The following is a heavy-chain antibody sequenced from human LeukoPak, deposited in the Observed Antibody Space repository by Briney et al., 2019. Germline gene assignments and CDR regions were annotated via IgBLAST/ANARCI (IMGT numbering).Heavy chain of an antibody. V-gene: IGHV1-46*01. CDR3: ARAVAAGRRFDY. Sequence: ASVKVSCKASGHTFTSYYMHWVRQAPGQGLEWMGIINPSGGSTSYAQKFQGRVTMTRDTSTSTVYMELSSLRSEDTAVYYCARAVAAGRRFDYWGQGTLVTVSS. J-gene: IGHJ4*02. D-gene: IGHD6-13*01. CDR2: INPSGGST. CDR1: GHTFTSYY.